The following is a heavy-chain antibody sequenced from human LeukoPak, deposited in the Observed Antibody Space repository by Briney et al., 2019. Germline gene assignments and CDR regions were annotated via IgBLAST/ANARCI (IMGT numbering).Heavy chain of an antibody. J-gene: IGHJ4*02. CDR3: ARLDWIAAAGIQTYYFDY. D-gene: IGHD6-13*01. CDR2: IKQDGSEK. Sequence: GSLRLSCLASGFTFDNYAMNWVRQAPGKGLEWVANIKQDGSEKYYVDSVKGRFTISRDNAKNSLYLQMNSLRAEDTAVYYCARLDWIAAAGIQTYYFDYWGQGTLVTVSS. CDR1: GFTFDNYA. V-gene: IGHV3-7*01.